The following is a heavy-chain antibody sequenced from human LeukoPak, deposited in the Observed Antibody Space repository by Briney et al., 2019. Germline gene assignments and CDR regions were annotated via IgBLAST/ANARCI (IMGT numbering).Heavy chain of an antibody. D-gene: IGHD2-15*01. CDR3: AKETVVVVAATPDAFDI. CDR2: ISGSGGST. V-gene: IGHV3-23*01. CDR1: GFTFSSYA. J-gene: IGHJ3*02. Sequence: GGSLRLSCAASGFTFSSYAMSWVRQAPGKGLEWVSGISGSGGSTHYADSVKDRFTISRDNSKNTLYLQMNSLRAEDTTVYYCAKETVVVVAATPDAFDIWGQGTMVTVSS.